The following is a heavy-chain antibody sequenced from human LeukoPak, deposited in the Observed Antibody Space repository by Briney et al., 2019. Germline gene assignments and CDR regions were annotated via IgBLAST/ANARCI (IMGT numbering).Heavy chain of an antibody. Sequence: GGSLRLSCAASGFTVSSNYMSWFRQAPGKGLEWVGFIRSKAYGGTTEYAASVKGRFTISRDDYKSIAYLQMNSLKTEDTAVYYCTRAYTQLGFDPWGQGTLVTVSS. V-gene: IGHV3-49*03. D-gene: IGHD2-2*01. CDR3: TRAYTQLGFDP. CDR2: IRSKAYGGTT. CDR1: GFTVSSNY. J-gene: IGHJ5*02.